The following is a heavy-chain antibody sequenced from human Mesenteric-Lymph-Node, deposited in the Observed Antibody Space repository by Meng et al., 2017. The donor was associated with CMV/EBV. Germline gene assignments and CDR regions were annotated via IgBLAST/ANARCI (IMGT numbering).Heavy chain of an antibody. Sequence: ASVKVSCKASGYTFTSYGISWVRQAPGQGLEWVGWINPNSGNTGLAQKFQGRVTMTMNTSISTAYMELSSLTFEDTATYFCARADRGQYYFDYWGQGTLVTVSS. CDR2: INPNSGNT. CDR3: ARADRGQYYFDY. D-gene: IGHD6-19*01. J-gene: IGHJ4*02. CDR1: GYTFTSYG. V-gene: IGHV1-8*02.